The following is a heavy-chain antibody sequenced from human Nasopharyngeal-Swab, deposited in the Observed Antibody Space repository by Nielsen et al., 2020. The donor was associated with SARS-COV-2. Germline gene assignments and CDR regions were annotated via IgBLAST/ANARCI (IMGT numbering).Heavy chain of an antibody. CDR1: GGSISSSSYY. Sequence: SETLSLTCTVSGGSISSSSYYWGWIRQPPEKGLEWIGTIYYSGSTYYNPSLKSRVTISVDTSKNQFSLKLSSVTTAMYYCARQRYSSGWSYNSYFDYWGQGTLVTVSS. CDR2: IYYSGST. J-gene: IGHJ4*02. D-gene: IGHD6-19*01. V-gene: IGHV4-39*01. CDR3: ARQRYSSGWSYNSYFDY.